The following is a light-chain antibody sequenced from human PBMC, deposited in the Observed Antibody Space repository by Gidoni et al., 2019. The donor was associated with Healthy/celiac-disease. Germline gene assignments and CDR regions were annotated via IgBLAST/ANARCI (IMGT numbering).Light chain of an antibody. CDR1: SSDVGVYNY. V-gene: IGLV2-14*01. Sequence: QSALTQPASVPGSPGQSITISCTGTSSDVGVYNYVSWYQQHPGKAPKLLIYEVSNRPSGVANRFSSSRSRNTASLTISGLQAEDEADYYCSSYTSSSTYVVFGGGTKLTVL. J-gene: IGLJ2*01. CDR2: EVS. CDR3: SSYTSSSTYVV.